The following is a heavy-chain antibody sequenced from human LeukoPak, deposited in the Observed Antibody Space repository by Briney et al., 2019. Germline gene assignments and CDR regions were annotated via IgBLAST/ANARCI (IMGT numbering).Heavy chain of an antibody. CDR1: GFTFSSYW. D-gene: IGHD3-10*02. V-gene: IGHV3-48*04. CDR2: ISSSGSTI. Sequence: PGGSLRLSCLASGFTFSSYWMHWVRQAPGKGLEWVSYISSSGSTIYYADSVKGRSTISRDNAKNSLYLQMNSLRAEDTAVYYCAELGITMIGGVWGKGTTVTISS. J-gene: IGHJ6*04. CDR3: AELGITMIGGV.